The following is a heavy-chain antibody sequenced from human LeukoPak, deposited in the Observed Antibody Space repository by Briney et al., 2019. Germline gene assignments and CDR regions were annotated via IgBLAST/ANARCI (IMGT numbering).Heavy chain of an antibody. CDR2: ISYDGSNK. D-gene: IGHD3-9*01. V-gene: IGHV3-30*18. Sequence: PGGSLRLSCAASGFTFSSYSMNWVRQAPGKGLEWVAVISYDGSNKYYADSVKGRFTISRDNSKNTLYLQMNSLRAEDTAVYYCAKDYGILTGYPLYYFDYWGQGTLVTVSS. CDR3: AKDYGILTGYPLYYFDY. CDR1: GFTFSSYS. J-gene: IGHJ4*02.